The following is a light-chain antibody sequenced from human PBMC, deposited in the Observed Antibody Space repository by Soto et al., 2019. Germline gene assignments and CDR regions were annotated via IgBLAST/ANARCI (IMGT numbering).Light chain of an antibody. J-gene: IGKJ2*01. V-gene: IGKV3D-15*01. CDR1: QSVSSN. CDR2: GAS. Sequence: EIVMTQSPATLSVSPGERATLSCRASQSVSSNLAWYQQKPGHAPRLLIYGASTRATGIPARFSGSGSGTEFTLTISSLQSEDFAVYYCQQYNNWPPYTFGQGTKLDIK. CDR3: QQYNNWPPYT.